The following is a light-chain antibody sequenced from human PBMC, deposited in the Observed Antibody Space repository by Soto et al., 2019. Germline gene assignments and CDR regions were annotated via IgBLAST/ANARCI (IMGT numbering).Light chain of an antibody. Sequence: DIQMTQSPSTLSASVGDRVIITCRASQSISSWLAWYQQKPGKAPNLLIYKASTLKSGVPSRLSGSGSGTEFTLPIRNLQPDDVATYYCQQYDNDSWTFGQGTKVEIK. CDR1: QSISSW. CDR2: KAS. V-gene: IGKV1-5*03. CDR3: QQYDNDSWT. J-gene: IGKJ1*01.